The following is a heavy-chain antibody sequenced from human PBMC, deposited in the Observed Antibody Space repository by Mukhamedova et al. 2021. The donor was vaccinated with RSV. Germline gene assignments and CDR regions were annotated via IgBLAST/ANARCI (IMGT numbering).Heavy chain of an antibody. D-gene: IGHD1-1*01. J-gene: IGHJ5*02. CDR2: SGTT. V-gene: IGHV4-59*08. Sequence: SGTTSYNPSLKSRATISVDTSKNKVSLKVSSVTAADTAVYYCARHGATTGAFWFDPWGQGALVIGSS. CDR3: ARHGATTGAFWFDP.